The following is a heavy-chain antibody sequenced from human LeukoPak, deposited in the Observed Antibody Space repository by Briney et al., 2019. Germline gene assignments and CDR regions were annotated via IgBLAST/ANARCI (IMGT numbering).Heavy chain of an antibody. CDR2: ISAYNGNT. CDR3: ARDLPQYYYDSSGYYYDY. D-gene: IGHD3-22*01. CDR1: GYTFTSYG. J-gene: IGHJ4*02. V-gene: IGHV1-18*01. Sequence: GASVKVSCKASGYTFTSYGISWVRQAPGQGLEWMGWISAYNGNTNYAPKLQGRVTMTTDTSTSTAYTELRSLRSDDTAVYYCARDLPQYYYDSSGYYYDYWGQGTLVTVSS.